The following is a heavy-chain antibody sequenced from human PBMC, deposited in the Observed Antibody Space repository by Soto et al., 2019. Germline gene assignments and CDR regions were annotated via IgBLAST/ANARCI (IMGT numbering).Heavy chain of an antibody. V-gene: IGHV1-3*01. CDR3: ASGDHDYSNSGWFDP. CDR1: GYTFTSYA. J-gene: IGHJ5*02. D-gene: IGHD4-4*01. CDR2: INAGNGNT. Sequence: VASVKVSCKASGYTFTSYAMHWVRQAPGQRLEWMGWINAGNGNTKYSQKFQGRVTITRDTSASTAYMELSSLRSEDTAVYYCASGDHDYSNSGWFDPWGQGTLVTVSS.